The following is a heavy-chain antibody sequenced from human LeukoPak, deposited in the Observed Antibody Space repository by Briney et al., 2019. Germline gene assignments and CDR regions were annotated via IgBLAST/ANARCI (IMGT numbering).Heavy chain of an antibody. V-gene: IGHV3-23*01. CDR3: AKEDSGASPDY. D-gene: IGHD2-15*01. CDR2: ISGSWGGGS. CDR1: GFTFSTYG. J-gene: IGHJ4*02. Sequence: PGGSLRLSCVASGFTFSTYGMSWIRQAPGKAPEWVSAISGSWGGGSYYADSVRGRFTISRDNSENTLFLQMNSLRAEDTAVYYCAKEDSGASPDYWGQGTLVTASS.